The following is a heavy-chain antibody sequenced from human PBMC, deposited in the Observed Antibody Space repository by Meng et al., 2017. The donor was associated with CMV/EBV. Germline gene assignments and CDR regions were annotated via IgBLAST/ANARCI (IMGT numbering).Heavy chain of an antibody. CDR1: GFTFSSYW. Sequence: GESLKISCAASGFTFSSYWMSWVRQAPGKGLEWVSVIYSGGSSTYYADSVKGRFTISRDNSKNTLYLQMNSLRAEDTAVYYCATHPANYDFWSGYINWGQGTLVTVSS. CDR2: IYSGGSST. CDR3: ATHPANYDFWSGYIN. V-gene: IGHV3-23*03. J-gene: IGHJ4*02. D-gene: IGHD3-3*01.